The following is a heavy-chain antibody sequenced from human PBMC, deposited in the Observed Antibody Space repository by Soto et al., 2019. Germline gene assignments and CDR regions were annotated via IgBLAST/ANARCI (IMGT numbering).Heavy chain of an antibody. CDR3: VKDESINWDSGHCSH. D-gene: IGHD1-1*01. CDR2: INWNSGSI. J-gene: IGHJ1*01. V-gene: IGHV3-9*01. CDR1: GVTFDDDA. Sequence: EVQLVESGGGVVQPGRSLRLSCAASGVTFDDDAMHWVRQVPGKVLEWVSGINWNSGSIGYGDSVKGRFAISRDNAKNTLHLQINSLSAEDTAVYYCVKDESINWDSGHCSHGGQGTPVTVTS.